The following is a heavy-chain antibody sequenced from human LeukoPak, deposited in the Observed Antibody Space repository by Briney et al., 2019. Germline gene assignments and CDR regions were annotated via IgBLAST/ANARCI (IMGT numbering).Heavy chain of an antibody. CDR3: ASPGFGELPLY. CDR1: GFAFSSYA. J-gene: IGHJ4*02. V-gene: IGHV3-64*01. CDR2: ISSNGGST. D-gene: IGHD3-10*01. Sequence: GGSLRLSCAASGFAFSSYAMHWVRQAPGKGLEYVSAISSNGGSTYYANSVKGRFTISRDNSKNTLYLQMGSLRAEDMAVYYCASPGFGELPLYWGQGTLVTVSS.